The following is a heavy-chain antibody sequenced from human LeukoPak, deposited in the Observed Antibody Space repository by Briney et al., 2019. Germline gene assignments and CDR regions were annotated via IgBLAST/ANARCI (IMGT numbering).Heavy chain of an antibody. CDR1: GGSISSYY. CDR3: ARALSRYQLLLP. J-gene: IGHJ5*02. D-gene: IGHD2-2*01. V-gene: IGHV4-59*06. CDR2: IYYSGST. Sequence: PSETLSLTCTVSGGSISSYYWSWIRQPPGKGLEWIGYIYYSGSTYYNPSLKSRVTISVDTSKNQFSLKLSSVTAADTAVYYCARALSRYQLLLPWGQGTLVTVSS.